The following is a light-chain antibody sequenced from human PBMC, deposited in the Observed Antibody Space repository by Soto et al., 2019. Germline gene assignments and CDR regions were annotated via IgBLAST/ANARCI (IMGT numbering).Light chain of an antibody. CDR1: PSLVYSDGKTY. V-gene: IGKV2D-29*01. J-gene: IGKJ5*01. CDR3: MQGTHWPIT. CDR2: EVS. Sequence: DVVMTQSPLSVSFMAVQPTSISCKSRPSLVYSDGKTYLYWYLQKPGQPPQLLIYEVSNRFSGVPHRFSGSGSGTDFALKISRVEAEDVGVYYCMQGTHWPITFGQGTRLEIK.